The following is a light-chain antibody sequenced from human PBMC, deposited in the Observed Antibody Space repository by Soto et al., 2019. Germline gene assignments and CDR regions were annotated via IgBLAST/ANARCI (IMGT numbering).Light chain of an antibody. CDR3: GTWDSSLSAVRVV. Sequence: QLVLTQPPSVSAAPGQKVTISCSGSSSNIGNNYVSWYQQLPGTAPKLLIYDNNKRPSGIPDRFSGSKSGTSATLGITGLQTGDEADYYCGTWDSSLSAVRVVFGGGTKLTVL. J-gene: IGLJ2*01. CDR2: DNN. CDR1: SSNIGNNY. V-gene: IGLV1-51*01.